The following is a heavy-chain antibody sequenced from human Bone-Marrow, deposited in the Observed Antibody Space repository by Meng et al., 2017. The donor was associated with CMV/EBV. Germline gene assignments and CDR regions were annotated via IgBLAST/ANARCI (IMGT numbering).Heavy chain of an antibody. J-gene: IGHJ4*02. CDR2: ISYDGVSQ. Sequence: GESLKISCAASGFTFSSYWMSWVRQAPGKGLEWVAVISYDGVSQHYAESVEGRFSLSRDNSRNTLYLQMNSLRTDDTAVYYCAREVGTTTGPDYWGQGTLVTVSS. D-gene: IGHD1-26*01. CDR3: AREVGTTTGPDY. CDR1: GFTFSSYW. V-gene: IGHV3-30-3*01.